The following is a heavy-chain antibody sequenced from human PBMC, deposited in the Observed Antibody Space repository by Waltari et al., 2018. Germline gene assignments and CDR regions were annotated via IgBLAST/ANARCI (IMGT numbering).Heavy chain of an antibody. Sequence: EVQLVESGGGLVKPGGSLRLSCAASGFTFSSYSMNWVRKAPGKGLEWVSSISSSSSYIYYADSVKGRFTISRDNAKNSLYLQMNSLRAEDTAVYYCARARYYDSSGYYYFDYWGQGTLVTVSS. D-gene: IGHD3-22*01. CDR3: ARARYYDSSGYYYFDY. V-gene: IGHV3-21*01. CDR2: ISSSSSYI. CDR1: GFTFSSYS. J-gene: IGHJ4*02.